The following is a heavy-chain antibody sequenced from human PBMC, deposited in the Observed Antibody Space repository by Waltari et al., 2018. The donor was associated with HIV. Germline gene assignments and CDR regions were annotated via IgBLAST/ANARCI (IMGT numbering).Heavy chain of an antibody. V-gene: IGHV1-69*01. Sequence: QVQLVQSGVEVKKPGSSLKVSCKASGGTFSTYAISWVRQVPGQGLEWMGAIIPIFGTANYAQKFQGRVTITADESTCTVYMEVSSLRSEDTAVYYCARGESGSYRLRFDPWGQGTLVTVSS. D-gene: IGHD3-10*01. CDR3: ARGESGSYRLRFDP. J-gene: IGHJ5*02. CDR2: IIPIFGTA. CDR1: GGTFSTYA.